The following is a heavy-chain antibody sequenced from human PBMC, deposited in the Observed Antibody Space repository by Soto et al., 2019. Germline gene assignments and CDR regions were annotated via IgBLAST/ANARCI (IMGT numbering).Heavy chain of an antibody. V-gene: IGHV3-30*14. CDR3: ARLDKFNGGWS. CDR1: GFTFSSYA. D-gene: IGHD6-19*01. Sequence: QVQLVESGGGVVQPGRSLRLSCAASGFTFSSYAMHWVRRAPGKGLEWVAAVSQDGKSGFYADSVSGRFTVSRDNSNNLVYLQMDRLRPEDTALFYCARLDKFNGGWSWGQGTAVTVSS. J-gene: IGHJ4*02. CDR2: VSQDGKSG.